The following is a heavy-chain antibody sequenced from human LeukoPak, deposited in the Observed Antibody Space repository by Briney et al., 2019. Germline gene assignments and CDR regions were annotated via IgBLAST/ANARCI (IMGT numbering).Heavy chain of an antibody. J-gene: IGHJ6*03. V-gene: IGHV3-48*01. Sequence: PGGSLRLSCAAFGFTFSSYSMNWVRQAPGKGLEWVSYISSSSSTIYYADSVKGRFTISRDNAKNSLYLQMNSLRAEDTAVYYCARRTVTTGPPYYYYYYYMDVWGKGTTVTVSS. CDR3: ARRTVTTGPPYYYYYYYMDV. D-gene: IGHD4-17*01. CDR1: GFTFSSYS. CDR2: ISSSSSTI.